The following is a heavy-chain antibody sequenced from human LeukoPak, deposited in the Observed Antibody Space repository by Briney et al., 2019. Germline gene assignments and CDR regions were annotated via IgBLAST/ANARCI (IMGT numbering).Heavy chain of an antibody. CDR3: ARSLRRLGYCFT. CDR2: INHSGST. V-gene: IGHV4-34*01. J-gene: IGHJ5*02. Sequence: SETLSLTCAVYGGSFSGYYWSWIRQPPGKGLEWIGEINHSGSTNYNPSLKSRVTISVDTSKNQFSLKLSSVTAADTAVYYCARSLRRLGYCFTWGQGTLVTVSS. CDR1: GGSFSGYY. D-gene: IGHD2-15*01.